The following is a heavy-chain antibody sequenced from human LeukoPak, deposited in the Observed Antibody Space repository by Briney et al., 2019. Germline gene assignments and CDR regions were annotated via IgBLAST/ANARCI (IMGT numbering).Heavy chain of an antibody. V-gene: IGHV1-18*01. CDR1: GYTFTSYG. CDR2: ISAYNGNT. D-gene: IGHD2-2*01. CDR3: ARPHLEDIVVVPAARYAFDI. Sequence: GASVKVSCKASGYTFTSYGISWVRQAPGQGLEWMGWISAYNGNTNFAQKLQGRVTMTKDTSSSEDYMELRSLRSDGTAVYYCARPHLEDIVVVPAARYAFDIWGQGTMVTVSS. J-gene: IGHJ3*02.